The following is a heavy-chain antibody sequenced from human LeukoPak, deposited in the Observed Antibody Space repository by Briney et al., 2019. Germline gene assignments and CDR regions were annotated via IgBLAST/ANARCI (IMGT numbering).Heavy chain of an antibody. V-gene: IGHV3-30*02. CDR3: AKRSDDYFDY. CDR1: GFTFSSYA. Sequence: PGGSLRLSCAASGFTFSSYAMNWVRQAPGKGLEWVAFIRYDGSNKYYADSVKGRFTISRDNSKNTLYLQMNSLGAEDTAVYYCAKRSDDYFDYWGQGTLVTVSS. CDR2: IRYDGSNK. J-gene: IGHJ4*02.